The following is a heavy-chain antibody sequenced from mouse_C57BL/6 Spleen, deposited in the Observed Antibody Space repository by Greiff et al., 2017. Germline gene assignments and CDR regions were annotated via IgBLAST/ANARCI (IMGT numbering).Heavy chain of an antibody. V-gene: IGHV14-4*01. J-gene: IGHJ2*01. CDR3: TKGYDNINTPYYFDD. D-gene: IGHD2-3*01. CDR1: GFNIKDDY. CDR2: IDPENGDT. Sequence: EVQLQQSGAELVRPGASVKLSCTASGFNIKDDYMHWVKQRPEQGLEWIGWIDPENGDTEYASKFQGKATITADTSSNTAYLQLSSLTSEDTAVYCCTKGYDNINTPYYFDDWGQGTTLTVSS.